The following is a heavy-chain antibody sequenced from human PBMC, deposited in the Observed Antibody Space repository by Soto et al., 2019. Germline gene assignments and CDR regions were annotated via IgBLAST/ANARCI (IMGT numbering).Heavy chain of an antibody. D-gene: IGHD4-17*01. CDR2: INPNSGGT. CDR3: ARGGTVTMPGGVPEAGVFDY. Sequence: QVPLVQSGAEVKKPGASVKVSCKASGYTFTGYYMHWVRQAPGQGLEWMGWINPNSGGTNYAQKFQGWVTMTRDTSISTAYMELSRLRSDDTAVYYCARGGTVTMPGGVPEAGVFDYWGQGTLVTVSS. J-gene: IGHJ4*02. CDR1: GYTFTGYY. V-gene: IGHV1-2*04.